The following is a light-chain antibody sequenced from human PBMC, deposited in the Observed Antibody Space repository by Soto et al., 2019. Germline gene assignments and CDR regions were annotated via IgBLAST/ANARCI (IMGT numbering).Light chain of an antibody. V-gene: IGLV2-18*02. CDR2: NVN. J-gene: IGLJ1*01. CDR3: CSYRSSATPYV. Sequence: QSALIQPPSVSGSPGQSVTISCTGTSSDVGNYDYVSWYQQHPGTVTVPKPMIYNVNTQPSGVPDRFSGSNSGNTASMTISGLQAEDEADYQCCSYRSSATPYVFGTGTKLTVL. CDR1: SSDVGNYDY.